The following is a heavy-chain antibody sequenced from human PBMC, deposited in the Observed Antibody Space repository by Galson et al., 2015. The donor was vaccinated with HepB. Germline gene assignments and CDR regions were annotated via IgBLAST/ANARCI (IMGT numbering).Heavy chain of an antibody. J-gene: IGHJ4*02. CDR3: ARDRPLGTPLEY. CDR1: GFIFNNYN. V-gene: IGHV3-21*01. CDR2: ISSDSSYI. D-gene: IGHD7-27*01. Sequence: SLRLSCAASGFIFNNYNMIWVRQAPGKGLEWVSSISSDSSYIFYADSVKGRFTISRDNTKNSLSLQMNSLRAEDTALYYCARDRPLGTPLEYWGQGTLVTVSS.